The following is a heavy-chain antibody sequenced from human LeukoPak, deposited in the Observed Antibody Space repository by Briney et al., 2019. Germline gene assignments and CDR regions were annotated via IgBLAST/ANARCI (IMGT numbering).Heavy chain of an antibody. CDR2: ISGSGGST. Sequence: PGGTLRLSCAASGFTFSSYGMSWVRQAPGKGLEWVSAISGSGGSTYYADSVKGRFTISRDNSKNTLYLQMNSLRAEDTAVYYCAKYSSGYYFSPSAFDIWGQGTMVTVSS. J-gene: IGHJ3*02. CDR1: GFTFSSYG. D-gene: IGHD3-22*01. CDR3: AKYSSGYYFSPSAFDI. V-gene: IGHV3-23*01.